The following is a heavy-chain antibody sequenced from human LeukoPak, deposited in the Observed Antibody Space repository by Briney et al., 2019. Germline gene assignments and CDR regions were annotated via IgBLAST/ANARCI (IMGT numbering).Heavy chain of an antibody. CDR1: GFTFSSYG. CDR2: ISGSGGST. V-gene: IGHV3-23*01. Sequence: PGGSLRLSCAASGFTFSSYGMSWVRQAPGKGLEWVSAISGSGGSTYYADSVKGRFTISRDNSKNTLYLQMNSLRAEDTAVYYCAKTEPKYSGSIGNAFDIWGQGTMVTVSS. J-gene: IGHJ3*02. CDR3: AKTEPKYSGSIGNAFDI. D-gene: IGHD1-26*01.